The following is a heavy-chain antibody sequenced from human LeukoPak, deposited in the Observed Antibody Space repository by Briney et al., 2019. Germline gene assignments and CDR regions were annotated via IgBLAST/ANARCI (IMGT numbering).Heavy chain of an antibody. V-gene: IGHV4-59*12. Sequence: PSETLSLTCSVSGDSISIYYWSWIRQPPGKGLEWIGTIYYSGTTYYNPSLKSRVTMSVDTSENQFSLNLNSVTAADTAVYYCAREGAEWLLLFDYWGQGSPVTVSS. D-gene: IGHD3-22*01. J-gene: IGHJ4*02. CDR3: AREGAEWLLLFDY. CDR1: GDSISIYY. CDR2: IYYSGTT.